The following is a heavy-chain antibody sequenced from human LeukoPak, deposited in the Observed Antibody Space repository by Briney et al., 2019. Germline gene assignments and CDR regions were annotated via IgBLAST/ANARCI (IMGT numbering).Heavy chain of an antibody. CDR3: ARGAGNYYFFGMDV. CDR2: IYYSGST. CDR1: GGSISSYF. Sequence: SETHSLTCTVSGGSISSYFWSWIRQPPGKGLEWIGHIYYSGSTNYNPSLKSRVTVSVDTSKNQFSLKLSSVTAADTAVYYCARGAGNYYFFGMDVWGQ. V-gene: IGHV4-59*01. J-gene: IGHJ6*02.